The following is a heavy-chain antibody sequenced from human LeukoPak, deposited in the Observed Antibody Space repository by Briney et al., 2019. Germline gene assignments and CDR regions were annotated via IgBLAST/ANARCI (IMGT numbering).Heavy chain of an antibody. CDR1: GGPISSGGYY. D-gene: IGHD3-22*01. Sequence: SQTLSLTCTVSGGPISSGGYYWSWIRQHPGKGLEWIGYIYYSGSTYYNPSLKSRVTISVDTSKNQFSLKLSSVTAADTAVYYCARYYYDSSGYYPDYWGQGTLVTVSS. J-gene: IGHJ4*02. CDR2: IYYSGST. V-gene: IGHV4-31*03. CDR3: ARYYYDSSGYYPDY.